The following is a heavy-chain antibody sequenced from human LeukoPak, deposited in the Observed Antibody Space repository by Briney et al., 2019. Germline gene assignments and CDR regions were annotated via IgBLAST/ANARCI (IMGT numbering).Heavy chain of an antibody. CDR1: GGSISSYY. J-gene: IGHJ4*02. CDR3: ARQPAGYYGKTGYYPYYFDY. D-gene: IGHD3-22*01. CDR2: IFTGST. Sequence: KTSETLSLTCTVSGGSISSYYWSWVRQPPGKGLEWIGYIFTGSTKYGPSLNSRVTISLDTSKNQFSLKLSSVTAADTAVYYCARQPAGYYGKTGYYPYYFDYWGQGTLVTVSS. V-gene: IGHV4-59*08.